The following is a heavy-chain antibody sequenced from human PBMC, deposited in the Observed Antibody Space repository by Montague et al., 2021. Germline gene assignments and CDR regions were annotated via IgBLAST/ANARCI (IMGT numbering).Heavy chain of an antibody. CDR2: ST. Sequence: STNYKPSLKSRVTISVDTSKNQFSLKLSSVTAADTAVYYCARGLLGVQPVYWGQVTLVTVS. J-gene: IGHJ4*02. V-gene: IGHV4-34*01. CDR3: ARGLLGVQPVY. D-gene: IGHD1-14*01.